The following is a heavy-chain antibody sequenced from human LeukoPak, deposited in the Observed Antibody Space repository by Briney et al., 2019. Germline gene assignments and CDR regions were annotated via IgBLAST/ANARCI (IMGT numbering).Heavy chain of an antibody. D-gene: IGHD6-19*01. CDR1: GFTVSSNY. J-gene: IGHJ4*02. Sequence: SGGSLKLSCAASGFTVSSNYMSWVRQAPGKGLEWVSVIYSGGSTYYADSVKGRFTISRDNSKNTLYLQMNSLRAEDTAVYYCARESGYSSGWYEGYFDFWGQGTLVTVSS. V-gene: IGHV3-53*01. CDR2: IYSGGST. CDR3: ARESGYSSGWYEGYFDF.